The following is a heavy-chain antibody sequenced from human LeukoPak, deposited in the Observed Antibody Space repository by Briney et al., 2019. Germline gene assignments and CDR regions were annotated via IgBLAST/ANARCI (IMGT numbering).Heavy chain of an antibody. Sequence: SETLSLTCAVYGGSFSGFYWSWIRQPPGKGLEWIGEINHSGSTNYNPSLKSRVTISVDTSKNQFSLKLSSVTAADTAVYYCARGTPYGDYTIWGQGTMVTVSS. CDR1: GGSFSGFY. J-gene: IGHJ3*02. D-gene: IGHD4-17*01. V-gene: IGHV4-34*01. CDR3: ARGTPYGDYTI. CDR2: INHSGST.